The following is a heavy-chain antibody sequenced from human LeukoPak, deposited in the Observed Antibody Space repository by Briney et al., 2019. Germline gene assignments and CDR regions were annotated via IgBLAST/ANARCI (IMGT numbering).Heavy chain of an antibody. CDR2: IKQDGSEK. V-gene: IGHV3-7*01. CDR3: AKDPRSTSYLLLNWFDP. D-gene: IGHD2-2*01. J-gene: IGHJ5*02. CDR1: GFTFSSYW. Sequence: PGGSLRLSCAASGFTFSSYWMSWVRQAPGKGLEWVANIKQDGSEKYYVDSVKGRFTISRDNAKNSLYLQMNSLRAEDTAVYYCAKDPRSTSYLLLNWFDPWGQGTLVTVSS.